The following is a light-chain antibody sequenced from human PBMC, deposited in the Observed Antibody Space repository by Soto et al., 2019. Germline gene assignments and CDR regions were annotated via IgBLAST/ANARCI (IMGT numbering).Light chain of an antibody. V-gene: IGKV1-5*01. Sequence: DIQMTQFPSALSANVGDRVTITCRASQNVNNWLAWYQHKPGKAPELLIYYSSVLETGVPSRLSGSGSGTEFPLAICGLQSDDLATCTCQKCDTYCTFGPGPKEDIK. CDR1: QNVNNW. CDR3: QKCDTYCT. J-gene: IGKJ3*01. CDR2: YSS.